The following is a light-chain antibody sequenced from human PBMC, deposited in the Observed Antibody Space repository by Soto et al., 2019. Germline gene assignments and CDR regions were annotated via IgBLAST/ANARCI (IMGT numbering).Light chain of an antibody. CDR1: QSVATN. CDR3: QQYGSSPRT. V-gene: IGKV3-20*01. J-gene: IGKJ1*01. Sequence: EIVLTQYPATLSVSPGETASLSCRASQSVATNLAWYQQKPGQPPRLLIYGASSRATGIPDRFSGSGSGTDFTLTISRLEPEDFAVYYCQQYGSSPRTFGQGTKVDIK. CDR2: GAS.